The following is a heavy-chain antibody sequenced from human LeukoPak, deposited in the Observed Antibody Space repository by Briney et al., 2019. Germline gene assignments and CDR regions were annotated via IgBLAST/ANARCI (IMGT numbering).Heavy chain of an antibody. CDR3: ARVYSGYDEDYYYYYMDV. V-gene: IGHV4-59*01. CDR1: GGSISSYY. J-gene: IGHJ6*03. D-gene: IGHD5-12*01. Sequence: PSETLSLTCTVSGGSISSYYWSWIRQPPGKGLEWIGYIYHSGSTNYNASLKSRVTISVDTSKNQFSLKLSSVTAADTAVYYCARVYSGYDEDYYYYYMDVWGKGTTVTVSS. CDR2: IYHSGST.